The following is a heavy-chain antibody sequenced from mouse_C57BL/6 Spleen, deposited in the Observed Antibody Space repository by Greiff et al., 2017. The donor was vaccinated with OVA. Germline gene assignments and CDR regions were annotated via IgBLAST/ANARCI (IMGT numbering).Heavy chain of an antibody. Sequence: QVQLQQSGAELVRPGSSVKLSCKASGYTFTSYWMHWVKQRPIQGLEWIGNIDPSDSETHYNQKFKDKATLTVDKSSSTAYMQLSSLTSVDSAVYYCARSSNPDYSGHCTTLTVSS. CDR3: ARSSNPDY. CDR1: GYTFTSYW. V-gene: IGHV1-52*01. CDR2: IDPSDSET. D-gene: IGHD2-5*01. J-gene: IGHJ2*01.